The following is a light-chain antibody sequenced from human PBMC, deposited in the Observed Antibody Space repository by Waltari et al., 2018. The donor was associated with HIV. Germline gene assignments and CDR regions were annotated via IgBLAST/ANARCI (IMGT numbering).Light chain of an antibody. CDR3: ASFTGDNTVI. CDR1: DSAFALYNF. CDR2: DVD. J-gene: IGLJ2*01. V-gene: IGLV2-14*03. Sequence: AVTQPASVSGLPGQSTTISCTGDDSAFALYNFVYWYQQHAGQPPRLILYDVDSRASGVSDRFSGSMSGNTASLTISGLRAEDEGHYYCASFTGDNTVIFGGGTEVTVL.